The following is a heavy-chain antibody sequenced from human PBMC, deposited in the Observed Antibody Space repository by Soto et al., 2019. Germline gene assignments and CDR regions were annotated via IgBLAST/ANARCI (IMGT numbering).Heavy chain of an antibody. Sequence: PSETLSLTCTVSGGSVSSSNYYWSWIRQPPGKGLEWIGYIYYSGSTNYNPSLKSRVTISVDTSKNQFSLKLRSVTAADTAVYYCARDADGSEEAHYYSGVYVRAQRNTVTVSS. CDR3: ARDADGSEEAHYYSGVYV. CDR2: IYYSGST. CDR1: GGSVSSSNYY. D-gene: IGHD3-10*01. V-gene: IGHV4-61*01. J-gene: IGHJ6*02.